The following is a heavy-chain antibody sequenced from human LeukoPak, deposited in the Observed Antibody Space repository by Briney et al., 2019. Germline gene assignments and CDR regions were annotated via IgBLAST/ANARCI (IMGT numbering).Heavy chain of an antibody. CDR2: ISLRGLT. J-gene: IGHJ4*02. V-gene: IGHV4-4*02. D-gene: IGHD2/OR15-2a*01. CDR3: SPVSGPFSPFGF. CDR1: GGSISGTNW. Sequence: SETLSLTCGVSGGSISGTNWWSWVRQPPGQGLEWIGEISLRGLTNYNPSLRSRLTMSLDDSKNQVSLNLTTMTAADTAVDYCSPVSGPFSPFGFWGQGTLVSVHS.